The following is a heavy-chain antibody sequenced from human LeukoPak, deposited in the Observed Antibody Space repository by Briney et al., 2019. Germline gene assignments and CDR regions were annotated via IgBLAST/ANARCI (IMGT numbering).Heavy chain of an antibody. CDR2: ISNDGSNQ. J-gene: IGHJ4*02. CDR3: ARDQGYSYGHSFDY. V-gene: IGHV3-30-3*01. Sequence: PPGGSLRLSCAVSGFTYSSHNMHWVRQAPGKGLEWVALISNDGSNQYYADSVKGRFTISRDNSKNTLYLQMNSLRAEDTAVYYCARDQGYSYGHSFDYWGQGTLVTVSS. CDR1: GFTYSSHN. D-gene: IGHD5-18*01.